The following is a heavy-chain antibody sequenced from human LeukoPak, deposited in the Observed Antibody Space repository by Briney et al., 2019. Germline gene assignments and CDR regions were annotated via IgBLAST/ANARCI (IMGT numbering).Heavy chain of an antibody. V-gene: IGHV3-23*01. Sequence: GGSLRLSCAASGFTFSSYAMSWVRQAPGKGLEWVSAISGSGGSTYYADSVKGRFTISRDNSENTLYLQMNSLRAEDTAVYYCAKGVRDYDILTGYYKPRYYYYGMDVWGQGTTVTVSS. CDR2: ISGSGGST. CDR1: GFTFSSYA. D-gene: IGHD3-9*01. J-gene: IGHJ6*02. CDR3: AKGVRDYDILTGYYKPRYYYYGMDV.